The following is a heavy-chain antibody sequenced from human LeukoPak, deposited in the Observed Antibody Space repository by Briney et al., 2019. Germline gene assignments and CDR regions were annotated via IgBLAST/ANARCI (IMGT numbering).Heavy chain of an antibody. J-gene: IGHJ5*02. CDR1: GGTFSSYA. CDR2: IIPIFGTA. CDR3: ARVPHPDNWFDP. Sequence: GASVKVSCKASGGTFSSYAISWVRQAPGQGLEWMGGIIPIFGTANYAQKFQGRVTITAYESTSTAYMELSSLRSEDTAVYYCARVPHPDNWFDPWGQGTLVTVSS. V-gene: IGHV1-69*01.